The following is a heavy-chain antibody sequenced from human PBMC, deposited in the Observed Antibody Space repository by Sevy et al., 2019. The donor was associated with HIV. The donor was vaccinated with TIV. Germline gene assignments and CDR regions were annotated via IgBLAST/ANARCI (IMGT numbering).Heavy chain of an antibody. V-gene: IGHV4-59*12. CDR1: GGSISSYY. CDR3: ASSYCGGDCSQIYYYYGMDV. J-gene: IGHJ6*02. CDR2: IYYSGST. Sequence: SETLSLTCTVSGGSISSYYWSWIRQPPGKGLEWIGYIYYSGSTTYNPSLKSRVTISVDTSKNQFSLKLSSVTAADTAVYYCASSYCGGDCSQIYYYYGMDVWGQGTTVTVSS. D-gene: IGHD2-21*02.